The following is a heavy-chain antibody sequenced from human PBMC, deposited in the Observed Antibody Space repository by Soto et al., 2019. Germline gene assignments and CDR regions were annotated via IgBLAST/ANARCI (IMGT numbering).Heavy chain of an antibody. CDR3: ARTMLKGGSLDY. Sequence: GGSLRLSCAASGFTFSSYSMNWVRQAPGKGLEWVSSISSSSSYIYYADSVKGRFTISRDNAKNSLYLQMNSLRAEDTAVYYCARTMLKGGSLDYWGQGTLVTVSS. D-gene: IGHD2-8*01. V-gene: IGHV3-21*01. J-gene: IGHJ4*02. CDR2: ISSSSSYI. CDR1: GFTFSSYS.